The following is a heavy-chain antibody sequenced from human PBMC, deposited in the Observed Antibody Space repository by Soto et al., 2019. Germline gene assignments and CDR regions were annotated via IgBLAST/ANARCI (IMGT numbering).Heavy chain of an antibody. CDR2: IYYTGTT. J-gene: IGHJ5*02. V-gene: IGHV4-59*08. Sequence: SLTLRLTCIFAGGTISNYYFGWFLQHTGKGQEWIGYIYYTGTTNYHPSLKSRVTISVDTSRNQFSLNLSSVTAADTAVYYCARRIDNYESSSYYTWFFDPWGQGTQVTVS. CDR3: ARRIDNYESSSYYTWFFDP. D-gene: IGHD3-22*01. CDR1: GGTISNYY.